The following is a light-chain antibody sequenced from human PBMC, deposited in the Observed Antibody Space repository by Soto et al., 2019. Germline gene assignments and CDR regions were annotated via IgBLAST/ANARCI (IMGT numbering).Light chain of an antibody. Sequence: SYELTQPLSVSVALGQTARITCGGNNIGSKNVHWYQQKPGQAPVPVIYRDSNRPSGIPERFSGSNSGNTATLTISRAQAGDEADYYCQVWDSSTARVFGGGTTLTVL. CDR2: RDS. CDR1: NIGSKN. J-gene: IGLJ3*02. V-gene: IGLV3-9*01. CDR3: QVWDSSTARV.